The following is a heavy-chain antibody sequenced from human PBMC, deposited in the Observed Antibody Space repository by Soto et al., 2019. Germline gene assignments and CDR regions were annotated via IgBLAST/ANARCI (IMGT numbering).Heavy chain of an antibody. CDR3: ASHDVVVTATLRVYYYYGMDV. J-gene: IGHJ6*02. CDR2: INPNSGGT. V-gene: IGHV1-2*02. CDR1: GYTFTGYY. Sequence: ASVKVSCKASGYTFTGYYMHWVRQAPGQGLEWMGWINPNSGGTNYAQKFQGRVTMTRDTSISTAYMELSRLRSDDTAVYYCASHDVVVTATLRVYYYYGMDVWGQGTTVTVSS. D-gene: IGHD2-21*02.